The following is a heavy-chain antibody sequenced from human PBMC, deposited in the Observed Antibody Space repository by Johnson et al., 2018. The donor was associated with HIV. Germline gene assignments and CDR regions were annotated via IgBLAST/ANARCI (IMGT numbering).Heavy chain of an antibody. D-gene: IGHD3-3*01. CDR2: INWNGGSK. Sequence: VQLVESGGGVVRPGGSLRLSCAASGFTFDDYGMSWVRQAPGKGLEWVSGINWNGGSKGYADSVKGRFTISRANAKNSLYLQMNSLRAEYTALYYCARDQRLIGYNFWSGYHVYAFDIWGQGTMVTVSS. CDR3: ARDQRLIGYNFWSGYHVYAFDI. CDR1: GFTFDDYG. V-gene: IGHV3-20*04. J-gene: IGHJ3*02.